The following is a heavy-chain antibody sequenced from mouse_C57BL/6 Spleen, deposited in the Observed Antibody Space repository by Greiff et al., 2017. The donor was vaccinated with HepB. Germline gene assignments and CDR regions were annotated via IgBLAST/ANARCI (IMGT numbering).Heavy chain of an antibody. Sequence: EVQGVESGGGLVKPGGSLKLSCAASGFTFSDYGMHWVRQAPEKGLEWVAYISSGSSTIYYADTVKGRFTISRDNAKNTLYLQMTSLRSEDTAMYYCARDERGRYYYAMDYWGQGTSVTVSS. CDR3: ARDERGRYYYAMDY. CDR2: ISSGSSTI. D-gene: IGHD3-1*01. J-gene: IGHJ4*01. V-gene: IGHV5-17*01. CDR1: GFTFSDYG.